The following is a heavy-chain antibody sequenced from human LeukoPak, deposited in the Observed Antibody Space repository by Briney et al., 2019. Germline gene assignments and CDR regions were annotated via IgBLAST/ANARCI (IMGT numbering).Heavy chain of an antibody. CDR3: ARDYYYGSGSYYNGDY. J-gene: IGHJ4*02. CDR2: LNEDGGYT. D-gene: IGHD3-10*01. V-gene: IGHV3-23*01. CDR1: GFTFSIYA. Sequence: GGSLRLSCAASGFTFSIYAMSWVRQAPGKGLAWVSGLNEDGGYTYYADSVKGRFTISRDNSKNTLYLQMNSLRAEDTAVYYCARDYYYGSGSYYNGDYWGQGTLVTVSS.